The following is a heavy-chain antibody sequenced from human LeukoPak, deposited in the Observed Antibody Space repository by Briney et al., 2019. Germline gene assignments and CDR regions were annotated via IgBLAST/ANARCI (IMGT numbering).Heavy chain of an antibody. CDR3: AKDVRRAEYCSSTTCYTSSFDQ. Sequence: GGSLRLSCAASGFRFKNYAMAWVRQPPGKGLECVSTISASGGGTYYADSVMGRFTISRDNSKDTLSLQMNSLRVEDTALYYCAKDVRRAEYCSSTTCYTSSFDQWGQGTLVTVSS. V-gene: IGHV3-23*01. J-gene: IGHJ4*02. D-gene: IGHD2-2*01. CDR2: ISASGGGT. CDR1: GFRFKNYA.